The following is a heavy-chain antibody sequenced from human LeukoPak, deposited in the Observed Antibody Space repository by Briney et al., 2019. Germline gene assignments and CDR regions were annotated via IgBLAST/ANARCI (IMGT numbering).Heavy chain of an antibody. Sequence: GGSLRLSCAASGFTFSGSAMHWVRQASGKGLEWVGRIRSKANSYATAYAASVKGRFTISRDDSKNTAYLQMNSLKTEDTAVYYCTSMGIAAAGTFGYWGQGTLVTVSS. J-gene: IGHJ4*02. D-gene: IGHD6-13*01. CDR1: GFTFSGSA. V-gene: IGHV3-73*01. CDR3: TSMGIAAAGTFGY. CDR2: IRSKANSYAT.